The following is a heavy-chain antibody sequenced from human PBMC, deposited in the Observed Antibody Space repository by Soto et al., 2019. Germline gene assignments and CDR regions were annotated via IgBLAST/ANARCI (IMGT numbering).Heavy chain of an antibody. CDR2: ISYDGSNK. CDR1: GFTFSSYA. J-gene: IGHJ4*02. CDR3: ARVYSYGLDY. D-gene: IGHD5-18*01. Sequence: QVQLVESGGGVVQPGRSLRLSCAASGFTFSSYAMHWVRQAPGKGLEWVAVISYDGSNKYYADSVKGRFTISRDNSKNTLYLQMNSLRAEDTAVYYCARVYSYGLDYWGQGTLVTVSS. V-gene: IGHV3-30-3*01.